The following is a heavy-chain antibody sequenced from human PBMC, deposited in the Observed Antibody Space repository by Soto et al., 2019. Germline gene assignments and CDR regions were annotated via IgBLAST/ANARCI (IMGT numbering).Heavy chain of an antibody. CDR2: IYLIRSI. Sequence: SETRSLTCSVSGGSLSTSTDYWGSSRQPPGKGLESIGSIYLIRSIHYNPPFQSRVTIPVDTSNHQFSLMLSSVTATHTAVYYCASRSSFYQGSFDFWRHGTLVTVSS. V-gene: IGHV4-39*01. J-gene: IGHJ4*01. D-gene: IGHD3-3*01. CDR1: GGSLSTSTDY. CDR3: ASRSSFYQGSFDF.